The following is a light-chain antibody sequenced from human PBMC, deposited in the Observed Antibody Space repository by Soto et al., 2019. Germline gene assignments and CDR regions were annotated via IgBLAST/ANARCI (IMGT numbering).Light chain of an antibody. V-gene: IGKV3D-15*01. CDR3: QQYDDWPFT. CDR2: SAS. J-gene: IGKJ2*01. CDR1: QSVGDN. Sequence: VMTQSPATLSVSLGERATLSCRASQSVGDNLAWYQQKPGQAPSRLMSSASSRATGIPARFSGSGSGTEFTLTISSLQSEDFGIYNCQQYDDWPFTFGEGTKLEI.